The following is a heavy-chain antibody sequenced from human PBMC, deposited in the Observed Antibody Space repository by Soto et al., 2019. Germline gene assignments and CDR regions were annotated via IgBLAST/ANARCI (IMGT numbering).Heavy chain of an antibody. CDR3: ARDSAWLDP. CDR1: GGSISGYY. J-gene: IGHJ5*02. Sequence: SETLSLTCSVSGGSISGYYWSWIRQPAGKGLEWIGRINSGGSTNYNPSLKGRVTMSVDTSKNQFSLKLSFVTAADTAVFYCARDSAWLDPWGLGPLVTVYS. CDR2: INSGGST. D-gene: IGHD3-10*01. V-gene: IGHV4-4*07.